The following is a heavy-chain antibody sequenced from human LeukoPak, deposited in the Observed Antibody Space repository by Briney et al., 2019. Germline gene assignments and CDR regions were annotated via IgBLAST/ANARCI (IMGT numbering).Heavy chain of an antibody. D-gene: IGHD3-22*01. J-gene: IGHJ4*02. V-gene: IGHV3-23*01. CDR3: AKESPENYYDSSGYFPSFDY. CDR2: ISGSGGST. Sequence: GGSLRLSCAVSGFTFSSYAMSWVRQAPGKGLEWVSAISGSGGSTYYADSVKGRFTISRDNSKNTLYLQMNSLRAEDTAVYYCAKESPENYYDSSGYFPSFDYWCQGTLVTVSS. CDR1: GFTFSSYA.